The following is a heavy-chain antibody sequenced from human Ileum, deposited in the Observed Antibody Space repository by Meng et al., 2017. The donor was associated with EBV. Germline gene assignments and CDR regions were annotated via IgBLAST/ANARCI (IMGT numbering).Heavy chain of an antibody. J-gene: IGHJ4*02. CDR1: GGSIRRSDW. Sequence: VQPQESGPGRWEPSETLSLTCAVSGGSIRRSDWWSWVRPPPGKGLEWIGETSHSGSTNYSPSLKSRVTISLDKSKNQLSLKLNSVTAADTAVYYCASSDYYRSDYWGQGTLVTVSS. D-gene: IGHD3-22*01. V-gene: IGHV4-4*02. CDR3: ASSDYYRSDY. CDR2: TSHSGST.